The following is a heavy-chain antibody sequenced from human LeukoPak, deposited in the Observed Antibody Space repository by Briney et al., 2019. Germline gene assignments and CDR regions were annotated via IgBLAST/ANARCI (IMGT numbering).Heavy chain of an antibody. J-gene: IGHJ6*02. D-gene: IGHD4-17*01. Sequence: GESLKISCKGSGYSFTSYWIGWVRQMPGKGLEWMGIIYPGDSETRYSPTFQGQVTISADKSISTAYLQWSSLKASDTAVYYCARHEYGDPYYYYGMDVWGQGTTVTVSS. V-gene: IGHV5-51*01. CDR1: GYSFTSYW. CDR3: ARHEYGDPYYYYGMDV. CDR2: IYPGDSET.